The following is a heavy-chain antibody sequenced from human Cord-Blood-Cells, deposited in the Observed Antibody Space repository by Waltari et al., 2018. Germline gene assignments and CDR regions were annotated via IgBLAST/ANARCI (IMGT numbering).Heavy chain of an antibody. CDR2: VIPILGIA. CDR3: ARLNRGSYYAFDI. CDR1: GGTFSSSA. D-gene: IGHD1-26*01. J-gene: IGHJ3*02. Sequence: QVQLVQSGAEVKKPGSSVKVSCKASGGTFSSSAISWVRQAPGQGLEWMGGVIPILGIAKYAQKFQGGVTITADESTSTAYMELSSLRSEDTAVYYCARLNRGSYYAFDIWGQGTMVTVSS. V-gene: IGHV1-69*04.